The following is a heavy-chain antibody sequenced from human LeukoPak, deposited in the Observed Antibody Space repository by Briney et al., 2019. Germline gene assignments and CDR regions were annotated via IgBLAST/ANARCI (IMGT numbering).Heavy chain of an antibody. CDR3: AKGRLSMILSDASDI. Sequence: SETLSLTCTVSGASFSSYYWSWLRQPPGKGLEWIVYIFYNGNTKYNPSLKSRVTISVDTSKTQFSLKVTSVTAADTAMYYCAKGRLSMILSDASDIWGQGTMVTVSS. D-gene: IGHD3-22*01. CDR2: IFYNGNT. J-gene: IGHJ3*02. V-gene: IGHV4-59*12. CDR1: GASFSSYY.